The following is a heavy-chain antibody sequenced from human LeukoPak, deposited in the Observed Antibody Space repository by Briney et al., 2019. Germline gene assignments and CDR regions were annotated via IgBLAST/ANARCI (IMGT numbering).Heavy chain of an antibody. Sequence: GGSLRLSCAASRFTFSSFQMNWVRQAPGKGLEWVSYISSSGTTIFYADSVKGRFTISRDNAKNSLYLQMNSLRAGDTAVYYCASLGGDDAVTFDYWGQGTLVTVSS. CDR3: ASLGGDDAVTFDY. CDR1: RFTFSSFQ. J-gene: IGHJ4*02. V-gene: IGHV3-48*03. D-gene: IGHD4-23*01. CDR2: ISSSGTTI.